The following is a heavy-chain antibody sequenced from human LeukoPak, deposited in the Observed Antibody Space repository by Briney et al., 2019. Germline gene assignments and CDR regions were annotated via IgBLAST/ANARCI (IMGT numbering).Heavy chain of an antibody. D-gene: IGHD6-13*01. J-gene: IGHJ4*02. Sequence: TGGSLRLSCVVSGLTFNSYWMTWVRQAPGKGLEWVANIKHDGSEMYYVDSVKGRFTVSRDNARNSLYLQMNSLRAEDTAVYYCASLFVPYWHTSAEQQLILPWGQGTLVTVSS. CDR3: ASLFVPYWHTSAEQQLILP. V-gene: IGHV3-7*01. CDR2: IKHDGSEM. CDR1: GLTFNSYW.